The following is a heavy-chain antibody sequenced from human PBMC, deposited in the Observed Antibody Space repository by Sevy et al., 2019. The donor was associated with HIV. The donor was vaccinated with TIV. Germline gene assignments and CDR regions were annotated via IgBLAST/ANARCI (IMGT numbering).Heavy chain of an antibody. CDR1: GFRVTNVW. V-gene: IGHV3-15*01. Sequence: GGSLRLSCVNFGFRVTNVWMSWVRQAPGKRLEWVGRIKSLTDGGTVEYAPPLKGRFTISRDESKNTLYLQMSSLKIEDTAVYYCTLEGLYCTDGSCHSEGFDSGGQGTLVTVSS. CDR2: IKSLTDGGTV. J-gene: IGHJ4*02. CDR3: TLEGLYCTDGSCHSEGFDS. D-gene: IGHD2-15*01.